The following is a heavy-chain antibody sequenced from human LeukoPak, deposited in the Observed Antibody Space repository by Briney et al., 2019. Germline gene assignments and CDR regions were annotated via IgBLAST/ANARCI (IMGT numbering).Heavy chain of an antibody. CDR1: GFTFSSYN. CDR2: ISSSSSTI. Sequence: GGSLRLSCAASGFTFSSYNMNWVRQAPGKGLEWVSHISSSSSTIYYADSVKGRFTISRDNAKKLVYLQMNSLRAEDTAVYFCARAVFGLVVTSAFDIWGQGTMVTVSS. D-gene: IGHD5-12*01. V-gene: IGHV3-48*04. CDR3: ARAVFGLVVTSAFDI. J-gene: IGHJ3*02.